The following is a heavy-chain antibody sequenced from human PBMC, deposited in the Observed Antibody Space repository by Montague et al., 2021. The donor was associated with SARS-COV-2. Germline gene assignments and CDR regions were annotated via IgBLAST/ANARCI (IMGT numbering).Heavy chain of an antibody. D-gene: IGHD3-9*01. CDR2: IYWDDDK. V-gene: IGHV2-5*02. CDR1: GFSLSSSGVG. CDR3: AHLIRYYDIFTGIPFDY. J-gene: IGHJ4*02. Sequence: PALVKPTRTLTLTCTVSGFSLSSSGVGVGWIRQPPGKVLEWLAFIYWDDDKRYSPSLKSRLTITKDTSKNQVVLTMTNMDPVDTATYYCAHLIRYYDIFTGIPFDYWGQGSQVTVSS.